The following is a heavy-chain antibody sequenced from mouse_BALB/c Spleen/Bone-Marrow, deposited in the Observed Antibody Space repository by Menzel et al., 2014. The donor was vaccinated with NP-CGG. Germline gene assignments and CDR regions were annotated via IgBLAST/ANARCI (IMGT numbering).Heavy chain of an antibody. V-gene: IGHV7-3*02. CDR1: GFTFTDYY. CDR2: IRNKANGYTT. CDR3: ARDRDYGNNWYFDV. D-gene: IGHD1-1*01. Sequence: EVKLMESGGGLVQPGGSLRLSCATSGFTFTDYYMSWVRQPPGKALEWLGFIRNKANGYTTEYSASVKGRFTISRDNSQSILYLQMNTLRTEDSATYYCARDRDYGNNWYFDVWGAGTTVTVSS. J-gene: IGHJ1*01.